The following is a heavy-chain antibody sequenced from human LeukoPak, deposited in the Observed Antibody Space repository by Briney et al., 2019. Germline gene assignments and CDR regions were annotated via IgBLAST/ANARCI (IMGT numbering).Heavy chain of an antibody. J-gene: IGHJ4*02. CDR3: AAMVIRGVY. CDR2: FDPEDGET. CDR1: GYTFSELS. D-gene: IGHD3-22*01. Sequence: APVKVSCKVSGYTFSELSMHWVRQAPGKGLEWMGGFDPEDGETIYAQKFQGRVTMTEDTSTDTAYMEMSSLTSEDTAVYYCAAMVIRGVYWGQGTLVTVSS. V-gene: IGHV1-24*01.